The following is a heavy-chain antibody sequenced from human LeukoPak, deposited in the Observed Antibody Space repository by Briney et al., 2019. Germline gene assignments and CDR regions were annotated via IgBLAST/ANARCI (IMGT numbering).Heavy chain of an antibody. D-gene: IGHD3-22*01. CDR2: IYPGDSDT. CDR1: GYSFTSYW. CDR3: VRTGIGAYYDSSGYYQPPVY. J-gene: IGHJ4*02. V-gene: IGHV5-51*01. Sequence: KDGESLKISCKGSGYSFTSYWIGWVRQMPGKGLEWMGFIYPGDSDTRYSPSFQGQVTISVDKSISTAYLQWSSLKASDTAMYYCVRTGIGAYYDSSGYYQPPVYWGQGTLVTVSS.